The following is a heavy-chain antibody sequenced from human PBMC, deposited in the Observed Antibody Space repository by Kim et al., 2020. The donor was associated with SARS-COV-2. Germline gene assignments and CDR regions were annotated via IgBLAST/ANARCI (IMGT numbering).Heavy chain of an antibody. CDR3: ARVVGGNLNY. J-gene: IGHJ4*02. V-gene: IGHV4-59*01. D-gene: IGHD6-19*01. CDR2: SP. Sequence: SPNYKPALKSRVTISVDTSKNQFALKLSSVTAADTAVYYCARVVGGNLNYWGQGTLVTVSS.